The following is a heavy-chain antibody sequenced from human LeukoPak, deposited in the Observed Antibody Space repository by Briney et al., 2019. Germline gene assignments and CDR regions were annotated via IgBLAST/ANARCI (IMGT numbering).Heavy chain of an antibody. J-gene: IGHJ4*02. CDR3: ARGIFALDY. CDR2: ISSYNANT. D-gene: IGHD3-3*02. CDR1: GYTFTNYG. V-gene: IGHV1-18*01. Sequence: ASVKVSCKTSGYTFTNYGITWVRQPPGQGLEWMGWISSYNANTKYAEKFQGRISMTTDTSTSTAYVELTSLRSDDTAVHYCARGIFALDYWGQGTLVTVSS.